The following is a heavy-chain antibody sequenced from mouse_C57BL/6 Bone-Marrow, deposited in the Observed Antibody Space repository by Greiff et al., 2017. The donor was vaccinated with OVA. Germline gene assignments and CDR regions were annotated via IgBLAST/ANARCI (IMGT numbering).Heavy chain of an antibody. CDR2: IRNKANNHAT. Sequence: EVNVVESGGGLVQPGGSMKLSCAASGFTFSDAWMDWVRQSPEKGLEWVAEIRNKANNHATYYAESVKGRFTISRDDSKSSVYLQMNSLRAEDTGIYYCTRRNWDAFAYWGQGTLVTVSA. V-gene: IGHV6-6*01. D-gene: IGHD4-1*01. CDR3: TRRNWDAFAY. J-gene: IGHJ3*01. CDR1: GFTFSDAW.